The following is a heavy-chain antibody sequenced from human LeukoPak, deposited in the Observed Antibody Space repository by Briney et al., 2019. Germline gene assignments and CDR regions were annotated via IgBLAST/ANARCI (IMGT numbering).Heavy chain of an antibody. V-gene: IGHV3-15*01. J-gene: IGHJ4*02. CDR2: IKSKTDGGTT. CDR1: RFTFSNAW. CDR3: TTDLYYDSSGYRKRIDY. D-gene: IGHD3-22*01. Sequence: PGGSLRLSCAASRFTFSNAWMSWVRQAPGKGLEWVGRIKSKTDGGTTDYAAPVKGRFTISRDDSKNTLYLQMNSLKTEDTAVYYCTTDLYYDSSGYRKRIDYRGQGTLVTVSS.